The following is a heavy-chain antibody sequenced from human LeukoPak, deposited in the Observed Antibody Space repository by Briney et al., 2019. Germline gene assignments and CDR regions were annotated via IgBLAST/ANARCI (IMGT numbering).Heavy chain of an antibody. Sequence: GGSLRLSCAASGFTFTNYAMTWXRQAPGKGPEWXSGISGSGGNTYYADSVKGRCTISRDNSKNTLYLQMNSLRAEDTAVYYCAKGLLWFGAYYFDYWGQGTLVTVSS. D-gene: IGHD3-10*01. CDR2: ISGSGGNT. J-gene: IGHJ4*02. CDR3: AKGLLWFGAYYFDY. CDR1: GFTFTNYA. V-gene: IGHV3-23*01.